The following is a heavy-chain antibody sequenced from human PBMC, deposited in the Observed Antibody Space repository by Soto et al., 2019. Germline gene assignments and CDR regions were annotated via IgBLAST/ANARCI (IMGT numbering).Heavy chain of an antibody. CDR2: IYSSGST. CDR3: ARDGKSEWLLPDAFDI. V-gene: IGHV4-4*07. Sequence: QVQLQESGPGLVKPSETLSLTCTVSGGSINKYYWSWIRQSAGKGLEWIGRIYSSGSTHYKPSLKSRVTMSPDTSKNQFSLSLISVTAADTAVYYCARDGKSEWLLPDAFDIWGQGTMVTVSS. D-gene: IGHD3-22*01. CDR1: GGSINKYY. J-gene: IGHJ3*02.